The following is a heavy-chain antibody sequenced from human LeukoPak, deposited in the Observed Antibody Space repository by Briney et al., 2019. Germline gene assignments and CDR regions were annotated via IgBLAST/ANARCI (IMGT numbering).Heavy chain of an antibody. J-gene: IGHJ6*03. D-gene: IGHD1-14*01. CDR1: GFTFSSYW. CDR3: ARDNPRSYYYYMDV. CDR2: IKQDGSEK. V-gene: IGHV3-7*01. Sequence: GGSLRLSCAASGFTFSSYWMSWVRQAPGKGLEWVANIKQDGSEKYYVDSVKGRFTISRDNAKNSLYLQMNSLRAEDTAVYYCARDNPRSYYYYMDVWGKGTTVTVSS.